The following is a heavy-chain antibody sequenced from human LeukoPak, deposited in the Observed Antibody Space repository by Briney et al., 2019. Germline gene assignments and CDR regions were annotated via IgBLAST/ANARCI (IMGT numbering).Heavy chain of an antibody. CDR3: ARVRGSSGSYEYYHYMDV. V-gene: IGHV4-59*13. Sequence: SETLSLTCSVSGGTISSYYWSWIRQPPGKGLEWIGYIYYSGTTTYNPSLKSRVTISVDTSKNQFSLNLRSVTAADTAVYYCARVRGSSGSYEYYHYMDVWGKGTTVTISS. CDR1: GGTISSYY. D-gene: IGHD1-26*01. J-gene: IGHJ6*03. CDR2: IYYSGTT.